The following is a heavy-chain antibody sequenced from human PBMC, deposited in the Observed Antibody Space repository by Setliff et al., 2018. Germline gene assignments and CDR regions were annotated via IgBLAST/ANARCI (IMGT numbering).Heavy chain of an antibody. D-gene: IGHD2-15*01. CDR2: INHRGST. CDR1: GGTFSDYY. CDR3: ARGLRYCSGGSCYRPGYYYMDV. Sequence: SETLSLTCAAYGGTFSDYYWTWIRQPPGKGLEWVGEINHRGSTNYNPSLKSRVTISVDTSKNQFSLKLSSVTAADTAVYYCARGLRYCSGGSCYRPGYYYMDVWGKGTTVTVSS. J-gene: IGHJ6*03. V-gene: IGHV4-34*01.